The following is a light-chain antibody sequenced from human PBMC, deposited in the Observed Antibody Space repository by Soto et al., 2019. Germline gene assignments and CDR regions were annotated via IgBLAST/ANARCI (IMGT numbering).Light chain of an antibody. CDR3: QQYGSSIT. CDR2: GAS. J-gene: IGKJ5*01. Sequence: EIVMTQSPPTLSVSPGERATLSCRASQSVSSNLAWYQQKPGQAPRLLIYGASTRATGIPARFSGSGSGTDFTLTISRLEPEDFAVYYCQQYGSSITFGQGTRLEIK. CDR1: QSVSSN. V-gene: IGKV3-15*01.